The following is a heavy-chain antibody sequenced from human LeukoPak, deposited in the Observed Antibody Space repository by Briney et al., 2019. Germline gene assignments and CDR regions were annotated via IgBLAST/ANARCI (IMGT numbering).Heavy chain of an antibody. J-gene: IGHJ4*02. V-gene: IGHV1-2*02. CDR3: ARPCSSTSCYRY. CDR2: INPNSGGT. Sequence: GASVKVSRKASGYTFTGYYMHWVRQAPGQGLEWMGWINPNSGGTNYAQKFQGRVTMTRDTSISTAYMELSRLRSDDTAVYYCARPCSSTSCYRYWGQGTLVTVSS. D-gene: IGHD2-2*01. CDR1: GYTFTGYY.